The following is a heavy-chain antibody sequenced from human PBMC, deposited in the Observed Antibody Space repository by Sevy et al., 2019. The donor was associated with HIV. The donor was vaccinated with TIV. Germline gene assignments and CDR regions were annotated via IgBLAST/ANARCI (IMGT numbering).Heavy chain of an antibody. CDR3: VRGGVGGFSYSLDT. D-gene: IGHD5-18*01. CDR1: GFTFSAYW. Sequence: GGSLRLSCAASGFTFSAYWMSWVRQAPGKGLEWVATMKQVGSEKYYVDSVKGRLTISRDNAKNSLYLQVNSLRAEDTAVYYCVRGGVGGFSYSLDTWGQGTLVTVSS. V-gene: IGHV3-7*01. CDR2: MKQVGSEK. J-gene: IGHJ5*02.